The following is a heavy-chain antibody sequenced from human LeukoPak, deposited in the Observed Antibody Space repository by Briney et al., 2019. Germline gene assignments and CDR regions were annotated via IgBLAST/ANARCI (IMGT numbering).Heavy chain of an antibody. Sequence: SETLSLTCTVSGYSISSGYYWGWIRQPPGKGLEWIGSIYHSGSTYYNPSLKSRVTISVDTSKNQFSLKLSSVTAADTAVYYCARDGSGSYYMPPDWWGQGTLVTVSS. V-gene: IGHV4-38-2*02. D-gene: IGHD3-10*01. J-gene: IGHJ4*02. CDR3: ARDGSGSYYMPPDW. CDR1: GYSISSGYY. CDR2: IYHSGST.